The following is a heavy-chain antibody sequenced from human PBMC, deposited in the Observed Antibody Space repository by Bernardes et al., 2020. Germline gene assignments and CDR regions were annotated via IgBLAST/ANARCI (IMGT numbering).Heavy chain of an antibody. D-gene: IGHD3-10*01. CDR1: GFSLSTSGVE. CDR2: VYWDDDK. V-gene: IGHV2-5*02. J-gene: IGHJ4*02. CDR3: AHRRASGSPWDWFYFDY. Sequence: PTQTLTLTYTLSGFSLSTSGVEVGWVRQPPGEALEWHALVYWDDDKRYNPSLKTRLTITKETSKNQVVLTLTNVDPVDTATYYCAHRRASGSPWDWFYFDYWGQGTLVTVSS.